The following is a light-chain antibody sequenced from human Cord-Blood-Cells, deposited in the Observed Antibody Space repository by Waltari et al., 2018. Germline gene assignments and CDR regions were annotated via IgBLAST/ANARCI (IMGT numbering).Light chain of an antibody. V-gene: IGKV3-11*02. J-gene: IGKJ5*01. CDR1: QSVSSY. CDR3: QQRSNWPPIT. Sequence: EIVLTQSPATLSLSPGERATLSCRASQSVSSYLAWYQQKPGRAPRLLIYDASNRATGIPARFSGSGAGRDFTLTISSLEPEDFAVYYCQQRSNWPPITFGQGTRLEIK. CDR2: DAS.